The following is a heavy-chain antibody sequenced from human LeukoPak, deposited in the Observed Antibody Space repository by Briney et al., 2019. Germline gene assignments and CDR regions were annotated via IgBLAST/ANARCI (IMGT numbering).Heavy chain of an antibody. D-gene: IGHD3-22*01. V-gene: IGHV3-23*01. CDR2: IGASGLNT. J-gene: IGHJ4*02. Sequence: GGSLRLSCAASGISFNAYAMSWVRPAPGKGLEWVSSIGASGLNTYYAGTGKGRLTIPRDNSNNAVYLQLYSRRVKDTAVYYCAKNWDDYDSSGPIDHWGQGALVTVSS. CDR1: GISFNAYA. CDR3: AKNWDDYDSSGPIDH.